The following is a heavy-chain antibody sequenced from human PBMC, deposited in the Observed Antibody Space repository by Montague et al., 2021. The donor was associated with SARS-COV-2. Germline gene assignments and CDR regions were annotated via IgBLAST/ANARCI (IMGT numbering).Heavy chain of an antibody. D-gene: IGHD3-3*01. Sequence: SLRLSCAASGFTLSSYAMSWVRQAPGKGLEWVSVIYSGGSSPYYSYSXXVLFTISRDNSKNTLYLQMNSLRAEDTAVSYCAKVKHVHYDFWSGYRGGYFDYWGQGTLVTVSS. V-gene: IGHV3-23*03. CDR3: AKVKHVHYDFWSGYRGGYFDY. CDR1: GFTLSSYA. J-gene: IGHJ4*02. CDR2: IYSGGSSP.